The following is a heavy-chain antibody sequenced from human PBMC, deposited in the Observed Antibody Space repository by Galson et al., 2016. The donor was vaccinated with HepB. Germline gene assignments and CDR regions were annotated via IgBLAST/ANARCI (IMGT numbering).Heavy chain of an antibody. CDR2: ISSSSSHI. CDR3: ARKGSGWHESNFDY. Sequence: SLRLSCAASGLTVSSNYMSWARQAPGKGLEWVSSISSSSSHIYYADSVKGRFTVSRDNAKNSLYLQMNSLTAEDTAVYYCARKGSGWHESNFDYWGQGALVTVSS. D-gene: IGHD6-19*01. J-gene: IGHJ4*02. CDR1: GLTVSSNY. V-gene: IGHV3-21*06.